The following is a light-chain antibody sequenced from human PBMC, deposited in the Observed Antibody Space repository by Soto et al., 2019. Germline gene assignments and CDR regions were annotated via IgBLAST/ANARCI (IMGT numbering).Light chain of an antibody. CDR2: DVS. V-gene: IGLV2-11*01. CDR1: SSDVGGYNY. Sequence: QSVLAQPRSVSGSPGQSVTISCTGTSSDVGGYNYVSWYQQHPGKAPKLMIYDVSQRPSGVPDRFPGSRSGNTASLTISGLQAEDEADYYCCSYAGSYTYVFGAGTKVTVL. J-gene: IGLJ1*01. CDR3: CSYAGSYTYV.